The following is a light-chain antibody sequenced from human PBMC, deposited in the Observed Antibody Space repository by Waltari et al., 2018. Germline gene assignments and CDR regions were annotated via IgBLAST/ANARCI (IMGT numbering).Light chain of an antibody. CDR1: EGVSTN. CDR2: DAS. Sequence: EIVVTQSPATLSLSPGERATLSCRASEGVSTNVAWYQQKPGQPPRLLIYDASTRATGIPARFSGSGSGTEFTLSISSLQSEDFAVYYCHQYKNWPPWTFGQGTKVEIK. V-gene: IGKV3-15*01. CDR3: HQYKNWPPWT. J-gene: IGKJ1*01.